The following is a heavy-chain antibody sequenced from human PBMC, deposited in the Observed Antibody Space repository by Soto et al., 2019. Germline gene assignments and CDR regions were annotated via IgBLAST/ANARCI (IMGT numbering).Heavy chain of an antibody. CDR3: ARESVSYHSDY. Sequence: GGSLRLSCAASGFTFSRYGMHWVRQAPGEALEWVAVIWFDGSNSYYADSVKGRFTISRDNSRNTLYLQMNSLRAEDTAVYYWARESVSYHSDYWGRGTLVTVSS. CDR2: IWFDGSNS. J-gene: IGHJ4*02. V-gene: IGHV3-33*08. CDR1: GFTFSRYG. D-gene: IGHD1-26*01.